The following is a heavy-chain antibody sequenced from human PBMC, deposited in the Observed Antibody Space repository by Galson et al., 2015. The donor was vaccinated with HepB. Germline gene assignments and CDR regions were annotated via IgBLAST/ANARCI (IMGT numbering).Heavy chain of an antibody. D-gene: IGHD2-2*01. CDR1: GYSFSSYW. V-gene: IGHV5-51*01. CDR3: ARQEGTYCSSISCNRDFDY. Sequence: QSGAEVKKPGESLKISCKGSGYSFSSYWIAWVRQMPEKGLEWMGIISPGDSDTRYSPSFQGQVTISADKSINTAYLQWSSLKASDTAMYYCARQEGTYCSSISCNRDFDYWGQGTLVTVSS. CDR2: ISPGDSDT. J-gene: IGHJ4*02.